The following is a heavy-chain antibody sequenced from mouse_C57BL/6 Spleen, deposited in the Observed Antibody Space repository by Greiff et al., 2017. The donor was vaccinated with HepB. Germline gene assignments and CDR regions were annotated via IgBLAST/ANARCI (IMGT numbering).Heavy chain of an antibody. D-gene: IGHD2-10*02. CDR2: IYWDDDK. V-gene: IGHV8-12*01. CDR3: ARRYGNYVYFDY. J-gene: IGHJ2*01. Sequence: QVTLKVCGPGILQSSQTLSLTCSFSGFSLSTSGMGVSWIRQPSGKGLEWLAHIYWDDDKRYNPSLKSRLTISKDTSRNQVFLKITSVDTADTATYYCARRYGNYVYFDYWGQGTTLTVSS. CDR1: GFSLSTSGMG.